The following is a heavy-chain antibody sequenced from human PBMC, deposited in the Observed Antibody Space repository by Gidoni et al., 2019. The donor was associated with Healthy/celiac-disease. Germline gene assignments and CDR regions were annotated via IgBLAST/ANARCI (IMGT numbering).Heavy chain of an antibody. D-gene: IGHD4-17*01. V-gene: IGHV4-39*01. CDR1: VGSISSSSYY. CDR2: IYYSGST. CDR3: AMPSVTTYYFDY. J-gene: IGHJ4*02. Sequence: QLQLQESGPGLVKPSETLSLTCTVSVGSISSSSYYWGWIRQPPGKGLEWIGSIYYSGSTYYNPSLKSRVTISVDTSKNQFSLKLSSVTAADTAVYYCAMPSVTTYYFDYWGQGTLVTVSS.